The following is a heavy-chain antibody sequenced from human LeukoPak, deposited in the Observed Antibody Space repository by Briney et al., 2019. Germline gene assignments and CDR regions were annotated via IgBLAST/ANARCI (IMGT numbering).Heavy chain of an antibody. J-gene: IGHJ4*02. CDR3: ARDRRNDILTGLDY. Sequence: SETLSLTCTVSGGSISSYYWSWIRQPPGKGLEWIGYIYYSGSTNYNPSLKSRVTISVDTSKNQFSLKLSSVTAADTAVYYCARDRRNDILTGLDYWGQGTLVTVSS. D-gene: IGHD3-9*01. V-gene: IGHV4-59*01. CDR1: GGSISSYY. CDR2: IYYSGST.